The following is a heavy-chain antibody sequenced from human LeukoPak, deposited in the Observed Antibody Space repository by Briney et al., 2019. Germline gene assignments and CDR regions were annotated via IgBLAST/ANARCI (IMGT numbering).Heavy chain of an antibody. CDR3: ARWYCTSTSCYTDS. CDR2: INPNSGGT. V-gene: IGHV1-2*02. Sequence: ASVKVSCKASGYTFTGYYMHWVRQAPGQGLEWMGWINPNSGGTRYAQKFQGRVTMARDTSISTAYMELSRLRYDDTAVYYCARWYCTSTSCYTDSWGQGTLVTVSS. J-gene: IGHJ4*02. CDR1: GYTFTGYY. D-gene: IGHD2-2*02.